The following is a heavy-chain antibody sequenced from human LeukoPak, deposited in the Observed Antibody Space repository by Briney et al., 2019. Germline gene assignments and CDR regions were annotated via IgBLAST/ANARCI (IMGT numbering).Heavy chain of an antibody. V-gene: IGHV3-74*01. CDR1: GFTFSSYW. Sequence: PGGSLRLSCAASGFTFSSYWMHWVRQAPGKGLVWVSRINSDGSSTSYADSVKGRFTISRDNAKNTLYLQTNSLRAEDTAVYYCACLTVTTFPIDYWGQGTLVTVSS. CDR2: INSDGSST. J-gene: IGHJ4*02. CDR3: ACLTVTTFPIDY. D-gene: IGHD4-17*01.